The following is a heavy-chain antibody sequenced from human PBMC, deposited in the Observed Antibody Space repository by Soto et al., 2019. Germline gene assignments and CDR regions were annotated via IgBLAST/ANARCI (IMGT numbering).Heavy chain of an antibody. V-gene: IGHV4-31*03. CDR1: GGSISSGGYY. CDR3: ARSILEYDCWLAP. CDR2: IYYSGST. J-gene: IGHJ5*02. Sequence: SETLSLTCTVSGGSISSGGYYWSWIRQHPGKGLEWIGYIYYSGSTYYNPSLKSRVTISVDTSKNQFSLKLSSVTAADTAVYYCARSILEYDCWLAPWGQGTLVTVYS. D-gene: IGHD2-21*01.